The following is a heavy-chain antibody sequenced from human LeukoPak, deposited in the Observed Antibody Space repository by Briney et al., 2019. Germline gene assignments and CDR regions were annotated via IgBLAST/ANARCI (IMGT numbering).Heavy chain of an antibody. J-gene: IGHJ6*02. V-gene: IGHV4-34*01. D-gene: IGHD4-17*01. CDR2: INHSGST. CDR1: GGSFSGYY. Sequence: PSETLSLTCAVYGGSFSGYYWSWIRQPPGKGLEWIGEINHSGSTYDNPSLRSRITMSVDTPKNQFSLQLSSVTAADTAVYYCARQGAVTPRRTHYYAMDVWGPGTTVTVSS. CDR3: ARQGAVTPRRTHYYAMDV.